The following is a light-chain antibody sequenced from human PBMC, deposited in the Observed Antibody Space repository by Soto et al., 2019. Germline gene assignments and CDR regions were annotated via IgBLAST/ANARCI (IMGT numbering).Light chain of an antibody. CDR3: QTWGTGVV. J-gene: IGLJ2*01. Sequence: LVLTQSPSASASLGASVKLTCTLSRAHSSYAIAWHQQQPEKGPRLLMKVNSDGSHTKGDGIPNRFSGSSSGAERYLSISSLQPEDEADYYCQTWGTGVVFGGGTKVTVL. V-gene: IGLV4-69*01. CDR1: RAHSSYA. CDR2: VNSDGSH.